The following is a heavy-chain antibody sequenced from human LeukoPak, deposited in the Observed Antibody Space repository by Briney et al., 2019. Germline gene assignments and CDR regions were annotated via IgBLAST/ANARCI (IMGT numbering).Heavy chain of an antibody. J-gene: IGHJ4*02. CDR2: ISWNSGSI. D-gene: IGHD3-10*01. Sequence: PGRSLRLSCAASGFTFDDYAMHWVRQAPGKGLGWVSGISWNSGSIGYADSVKGRFTISRDNAKNSLYLQMNSLRAEDTALYYCAKDTHSGSYYVSHFDYWGQGTLVTVSS. V-gene: IGHV3-9*01. CDR3: AKDTHSGSYYVSHFDY. CDR1: GFTFDDYA.